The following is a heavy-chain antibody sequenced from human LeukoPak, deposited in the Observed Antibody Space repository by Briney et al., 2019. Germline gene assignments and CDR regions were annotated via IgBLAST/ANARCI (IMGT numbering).Heavy chain of an antibody. D-gene: IGHD3-3*01. CDR1: GGSISSYY. Sequence: ASETLSLTCTVSGGSISSYYWSWIRQPPGKGLEWIGYIYYSGSTNYNPSLKSRVTISVDTSKNQFSLKLSSVTAADTAVYYCARDTAYDFWRGRSPPYYYYGMDVWGQGTTVTVSS. J-gene: IGHJ6*02. CDR3: ARDTAYDFWRGRSPPYYYYGMDV. CDR2: IYYSGST. V-gene: IGHV4-59*12.